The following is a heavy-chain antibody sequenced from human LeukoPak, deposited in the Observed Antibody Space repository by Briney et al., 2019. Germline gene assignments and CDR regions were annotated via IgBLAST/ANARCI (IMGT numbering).Heavy chain of an antibody. V-gene: IGHV3-30*02. CDR2: IRYDGNNK. J-gene: IGHJ4*02. Sequence: GGSLRLSCAASGFTFSSYGMHWVRQAPGKGLEWVAFIRYDGNNKYYADSVKGRFTISRDNSKNTLYLQMNSLRAEDTAVYYCAREQKFGAGFDYWGQGTLVTVSS. CDR3: AREQKFGAGFDY. CDR1: GFTFSSYG. D-gene: IGHD3-10*01.